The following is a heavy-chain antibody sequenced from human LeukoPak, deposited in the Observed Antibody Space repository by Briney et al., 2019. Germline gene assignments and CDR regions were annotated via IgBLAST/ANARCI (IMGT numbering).Heavy chain of an antibody. CDR1: GYTFTSYG. CDR2: INPNSGGT. Sequence: GASVKVSCKASGYTFTSYGISWVRQAPGQGLEWMGWINPNSGGTNYAQKFQGRVTMTRDTSISTAYMELSRLRSDDTAVYYCARDPTHWGVRGVHYYYYYMDVWGKGTTATISS. J-gene: IGHJ6*03. CDR3: ARDPTHWGVRGVHYYYYYMDV. D-gene: IGHD3-10*01. V-gene: IGHV1-2*02.